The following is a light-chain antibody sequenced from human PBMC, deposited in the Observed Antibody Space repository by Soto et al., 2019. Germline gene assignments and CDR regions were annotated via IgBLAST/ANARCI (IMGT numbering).Light chain of an antibody. V-gene: IGLV2-14*01. J-gene: IGLJ1*01. Sequence: QSVLTQPASVSGSPGQSITISCTGTSSDVGGYNYVCWYKQHPGKAPQLMIYEVTKRPSGVSDRFSGSKSGNTASLTISGLQAEDEADYYCSSYTSSSTLYVFGTGTKVTV. CDR2: EVT. CDR1: SSDVGGYNY. CDR3: SSYTSSSTLYV.